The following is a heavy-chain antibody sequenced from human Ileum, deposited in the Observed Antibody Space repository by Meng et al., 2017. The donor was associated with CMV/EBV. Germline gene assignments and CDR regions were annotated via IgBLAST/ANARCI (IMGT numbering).Heavy chain of an antibody. CDR1: GFTFSSYT. CDR3: ARDWSDYGVDY. J-gene: IGHJ4*02. D-gene: IGHD4-17*01. Sequence: SCKASGFTFSSYTMHWVRQAPGKGLEWVAVISYDGFHEDYADSVKGRFTISRDNSKNTLYLQTNTLRLEDTAIYFCARDWSDYGVDYWGQGTQVTVSS. CDR2: ISYDGFHE. V-gene: IGHV3-30*14.